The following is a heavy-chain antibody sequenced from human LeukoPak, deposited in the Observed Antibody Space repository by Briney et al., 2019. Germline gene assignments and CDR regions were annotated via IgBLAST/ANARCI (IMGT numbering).Heavy chain of an antibody. Sequence: SETLSLTCTVSGDSINSYYWNCIRQPPGKGLEWIGYIYYSGRTDYNPSLKSRVTISVDTSKHQFSMKLKSVTAADTAVYFCARGRWLPNAFDIWGQGTMVTVFS. V-gene: IGHV4-59*01. CDR2: IYYSGRT. CDR1: GDSINSYY. D-gene: IGHD5-24*01. CDR3: ARGRWLPNAFDI. J-gene: IGHJ3*02.